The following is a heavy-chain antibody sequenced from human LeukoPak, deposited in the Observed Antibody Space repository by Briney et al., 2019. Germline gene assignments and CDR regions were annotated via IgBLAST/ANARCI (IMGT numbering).Heavy chain of an antibody. D-gene: IGHD3-22*01. CDR3: ARGVRYYYDSSGYARADY. J-gene: IGHJ4*02. CDR1: GYTFTSYG. V-gene: IGHV1-8*02. CDR2: MNPNSGNT. Sequence: ASVKVSCKASGYTFTSYGISWVRQATGQGLEWMGWMNPNSGNTGYAEKFQGRVTMTRNTSISTAYMELSSLRSEDTAVYYCARGVRYYYDSSGYARADYWGQGTLVTVSS.